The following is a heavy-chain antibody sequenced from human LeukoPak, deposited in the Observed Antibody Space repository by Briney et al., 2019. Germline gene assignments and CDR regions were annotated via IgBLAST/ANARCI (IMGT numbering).Heavy chain of an antibody. CDR2: IDPSDSYT. J-gene: IGHJ4*02. V-gene: IGHV5-10-1*01. CDR1: GYSFTGYW. Sequence: KSGESLKISCKGSGYSFTGYWISWVRQMPGKGLEWMGRIDPSDSYTNYSPSFQGHVTISADKSISTAYLQWSSLKASDTAMYYCARHTIGVWSYYFDYWGQGTLVTVSS. D-gene: IGHD2-8*01. CDR3: ARHTIGVWSYYFDY.